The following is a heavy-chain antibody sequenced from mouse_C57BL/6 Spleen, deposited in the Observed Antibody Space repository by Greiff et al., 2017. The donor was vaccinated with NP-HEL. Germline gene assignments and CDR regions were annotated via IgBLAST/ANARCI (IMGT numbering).Heavy chain of an antibody. V-gene: IGHV5-17*01. J-gene: IGHJ4*01. CDR1: GFTFSDYG. Sequence: EVHLVESGGGLVKPGGSLKLSCAASGFTFSDYGMHWVRQAPEKGLEWVAYISSGSSTIYYADTVKGRFTISRDNAKNTLFLQMTSLRSEDTAMYYCARAYYGFLMDYWGQGTSVTVSS. D-gene: IGHD1-1*01. CDR2: ISSGSSTI. CDR3: ARAYYGFLMDY.